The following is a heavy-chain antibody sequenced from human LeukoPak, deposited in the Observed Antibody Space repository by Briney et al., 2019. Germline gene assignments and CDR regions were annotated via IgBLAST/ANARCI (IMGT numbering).Heavy chain of an antibody. Sequence: GGSLRLSCAASGFTFSDYYMSWGRQDPGKGLVGVSFIYPDGSTTNYADSVKGRFTISRDNAKNALYLQMNSLRAEDTAVYYCAKDLHYGSADYWGQGTLVTVSS. J-gene: IGHJ4*02. CDR1: GFTFSDYY. V-gene: IGHV3-74*01. CDR2: IYPDGSTT. D-gene: IGHD3-10*01. CDR3: AKDLHYGSADY.